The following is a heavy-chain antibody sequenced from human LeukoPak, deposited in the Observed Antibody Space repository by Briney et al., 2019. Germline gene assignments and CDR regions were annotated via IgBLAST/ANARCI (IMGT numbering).Heavy chain of an antibody. Sequence: PGGSLRLSCAGSGFTFSTYGMSWVRQVPGKGLEWVSSFSGSGGSTYYADSVKGRFTISRDNFKNTLYLQMNSLGAEDTAVYYCARGFWTGVEYWGQGALVTVSS. CDR1: GFTFSTYG. V-gene: IGHV3-23*01. J-gene: IGHJ4*02. CDR2: FSGSGGST. D-gene: IGHD3/OR15-3a*01. CDR3: ARGFWTGVEY.